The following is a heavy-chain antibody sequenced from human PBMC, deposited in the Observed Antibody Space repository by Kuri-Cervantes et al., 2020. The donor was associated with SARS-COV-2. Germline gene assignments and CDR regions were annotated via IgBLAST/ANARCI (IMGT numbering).Heavy chain of an antibody. CDR2: ISSSSSTI. CDR1: GFTFSSYG. CDR3: ARDAEPNYDILTGYYIPYYFDY. V-gene: IGHV3-48*01. Sequence: GESLKISCAASGFTFSSYGMHWVRQAPGKGLEWVSYISSSSSTIYYADSVKGRFTISRDNAKNSLYLQMNSLRAEDTAVYYCARDAEPNYDILTGYYIPYYFDYWGQGTLVTVSS. J-gene: IGHJ4*02. D-gene: IGHD3-9*01.